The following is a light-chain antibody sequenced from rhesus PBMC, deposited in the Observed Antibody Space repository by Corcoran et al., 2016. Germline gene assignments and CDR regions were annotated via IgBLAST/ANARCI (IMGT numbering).Light chain of an antibody. V-gene: IGKV1-21*01. CDR1: QGITNE. CDR2: EAS. Sequence: DIQMTQSPSSLSASVGDRVTITCRASQGITNELAWYQQKPGETPKLLIYEASRLQSGIPTRFSGRGSGTDFTLTISSLQPEDFATYYCQHSYSTPFTFGPGTKLYIK. J-gene: IGKJ3*01. CDR3: QHSYSTPFT.